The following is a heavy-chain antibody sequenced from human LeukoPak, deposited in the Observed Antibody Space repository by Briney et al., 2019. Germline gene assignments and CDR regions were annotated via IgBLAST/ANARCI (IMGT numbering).Heavy chain of an antibody. Sequence: SETLSLTCNVSGDYITTTNYYWAWIRQPPGKGLAWIASIFYSGNTYYNPSLKSRVSISIDTSRKQISLQLRSVSATDTAIYYCARRSRLYKHETTGYHDSWGQGTLVTVSS. CDR1: GDYITTTNYY. D-gene: IGHD3-9*01. CDR3: ARRSRLYKHETTGYHDS. J-gene: IGHJ4*02. CDR2: IFYSGNT. V-gene: IGHV4-39*01.